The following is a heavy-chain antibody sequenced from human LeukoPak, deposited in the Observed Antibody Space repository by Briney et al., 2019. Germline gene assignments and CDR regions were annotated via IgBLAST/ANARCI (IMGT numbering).Heavy chain of an antibody. CDR2: IYSGGST. Sequence: PGGSLSLSCAASGFTVSSNSISWVRPAPGKGLEWVSVIYSGGSTYYADSVKGRFTISRDNSKNTLYLQMNSLTAEDTAVYYCARVGVVPAAIPDGFDIWGQGTMVTVSS. J-gene: IGHJ3*02. CDR3: ARVGVVPAAIPDGFDI. CDR1: GFTVSSNS. V-gene: IGHV3-53*01. D-gene: IGHD2-2*01.